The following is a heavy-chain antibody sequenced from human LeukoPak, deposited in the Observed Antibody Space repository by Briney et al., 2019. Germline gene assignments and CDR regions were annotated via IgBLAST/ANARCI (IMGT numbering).Heavy chain of an antibody. CDR1: GFAFSDHW. Sequence: PGGSLRLSCAASGFAFSDHWMSWVRRAPGKGLEWVANIRHNVREKDYVDSVKGRFTISRDNAENSVYLEMNSLRAEDTAVYYCVRVNYPNWFDLWGQGTLVTVSS. D-gene: IGHD1-7*01. CDR3: VRVNYPNWFDL. V-gene: IGHV3-7*03. CDR2: IRHNVREK. J-gene: IGHJ5*02.